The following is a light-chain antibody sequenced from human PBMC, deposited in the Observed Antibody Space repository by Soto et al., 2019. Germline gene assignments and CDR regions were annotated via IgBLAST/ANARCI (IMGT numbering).Light chain of an antibody. CDR3: NSYTSSSTFV. Sequence: QSALTQPASVSGSPGQSITISCTGTSSDVGGYNYVSWYQQRPGKAPKLMMYEVSNRPSGVSNRFSGSKSGNTASLTISGLQSEDEAEYYCNSYTSSSTFVFGTGTKVTVL. CDR2: EVS. CDR1: SSDVGGYNY. V-gene: IGLV2-14*01. J-gene: IGLJ1*01.